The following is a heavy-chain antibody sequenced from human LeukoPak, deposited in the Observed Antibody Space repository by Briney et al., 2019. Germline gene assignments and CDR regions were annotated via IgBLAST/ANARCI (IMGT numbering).Heavy chain of an antibody. V-gene: IGHV4-61*02. CDR1: GYSISSGYY. J-gene: IGHJ4*02. CDR2: IYTSGST. CDR3: ARWSSSWYYFDY. Sequence: SETLSLTCTVSGYSISSGYYWSWIRQPAGKGLEWIGRIYTSGSTNYNPSLKSRVTISVDTSKNQFSLKLSSVTAADTAVYYCARWSSSWYYFDYWGQGTLVTVSS. D-gene: IGHD6-13*01.